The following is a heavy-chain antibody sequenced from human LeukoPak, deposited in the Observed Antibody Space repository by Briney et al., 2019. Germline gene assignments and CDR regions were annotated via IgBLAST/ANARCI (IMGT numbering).Heavy chain of an antibody. J-gene: IGHJ6*03. D-gene: IGHD3-10*01. Sequence: GGSLRLSCAASGFTFSSYGMSWVRQAPGKGLEWVSAISGSGGSTYYADSVKGRFTISRDNSKNTLYLQMNSLRAEDTAVYYCASGGESWFGESLPTYYYYYMDVWGKGTTVTISS. V-gene: IGHV3-23*01. CDR1: GFTFSSYG. CDR3: ASGGESWFGESLPTYYYYYMDV. CDR2: ISGSGGST.